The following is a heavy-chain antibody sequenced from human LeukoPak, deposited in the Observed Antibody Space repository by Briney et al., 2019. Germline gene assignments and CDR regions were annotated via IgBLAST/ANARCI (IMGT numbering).Heavy chain of an antibody. CDR3: AKGDRGFDY. CDR2: ISYDGSNK. J-gene: IGHJ4*02. CDR1: GFTFSSYG. V-gene: IGHV3-30*18. Sequence: GRSLRLYCAASGFTFSSYGMHWVRQAPGKGLEWVAVISYDGSNKYYADSVKGRFTISRDNSKNTLYLQMNSLRAEDTAVYYCAKGDRGFDYWGQGTLVTVSS. D-gene: IGHD2-21*02.